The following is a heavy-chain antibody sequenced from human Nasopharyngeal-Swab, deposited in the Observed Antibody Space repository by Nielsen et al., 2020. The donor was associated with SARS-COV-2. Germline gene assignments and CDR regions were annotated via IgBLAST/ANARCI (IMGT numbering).Heavy chain of an antibody. CDR1: GFSLSTSGMC. V-gene: IGHV4-61*08. Sequence: SGPTLVKPTQTLTLTCTFSGFSLSTSGMCVSWIRQPPGKGLEWIGYIYYSGSTNYNPSLKSRVTISVDTSKNQFSLKLSSVTAADTAVYYCARDLELGNDAFDIWGQGTMVTVSS. CDR2: IYYSGST. D-gene: IGHD3-10*01. J-gene: IGHJ3*02. CDR3: ARDLELGNDAFDI.